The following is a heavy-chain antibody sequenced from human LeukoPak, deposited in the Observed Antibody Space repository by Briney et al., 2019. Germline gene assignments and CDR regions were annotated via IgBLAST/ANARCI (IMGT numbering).Heavy chain of an antibody. Sequence: PSETLSLTCTVSGGSISSSSYYWGWIRPPPGKGLEWIGSIYYSGSTSYNPSLKSRVTISVDTSKNQFSLKLSSVTAADTAVYYCARLTQAGMAPDYWGKGTTVTVSS. J-gene: IGHJ6*04. V-gene: IGHV4-39*07. D-gene: IGHD6-19*01. CDR3: ARLTQAGMAPDY. CDR1: GGSISSSSYY. CDR2: IYYSGST.